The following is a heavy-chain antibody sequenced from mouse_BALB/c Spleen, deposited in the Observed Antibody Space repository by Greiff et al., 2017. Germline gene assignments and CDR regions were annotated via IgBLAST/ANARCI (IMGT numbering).Heavy chain of an antibody. J-gene: IGHJ4*01. CDR1: GFTFSSYT. Sequence: EVKLVESGGGLVQPGGSLKLSCAASGFTFSSYTMSWVRQTPEKRLEWVAYISNGGGSTYYPDTVKGRFTISRDNAKNTLYLQMSSLKSEDTAMYYCASNWGYAMDYWGQGTSVTVSS. CDR3: ASNWGYAMDY. D-gene: IGHD4-1*01. CDR2: ISNGGGST. V-gene: IGHV5-12-2*01.